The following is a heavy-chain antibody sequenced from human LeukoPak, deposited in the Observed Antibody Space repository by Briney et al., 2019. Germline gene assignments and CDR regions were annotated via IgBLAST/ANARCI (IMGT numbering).Heavy chain of an antibody. J-gene: IGHJ6*03. V-gene: IGHV3-7*01. CDR1: GFTFSSYW. CDR3: ARDSSNITIFGVVIGDYYMDV. D-gene: IGHD3-3*01. CDR2: IKQDGSEK. Sequence: PGGSLRLSCAASGFTFSSYWMSWVRQAPGKGLEWVANIKQDGSEKYYVDSVKGRFTISRDNAKNSLYLQMNSLRAEDTAVYYCARDSSNITIFGVVIGDYYMDVWGRGTTVTVSS.